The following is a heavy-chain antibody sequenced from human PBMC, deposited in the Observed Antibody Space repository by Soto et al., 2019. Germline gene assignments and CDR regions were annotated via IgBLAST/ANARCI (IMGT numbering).Heavy chain of an antibody. CDR3: AREAAGFDI. CDR1: GFTVSDDH. V-gene: IGHV3-53*02. J-gene: IGHJ3*02. Sequence: EMQLVETGGGLIQPGGSLRLSCAASGFTVSDDHMSWVRQAPGKGPEWVSVLYYGGTTHYADSVQGRFTISSDKSKNTLYLQMNDRRADDTDVYYWAREAAGFDIWGQGTMVTVSS. CDR2: LYYGGTT.